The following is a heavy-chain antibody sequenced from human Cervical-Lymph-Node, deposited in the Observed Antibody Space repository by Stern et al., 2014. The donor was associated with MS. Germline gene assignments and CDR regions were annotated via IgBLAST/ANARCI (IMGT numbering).Heavy chain of an antibody. CDR1: GYSFATYW. CDR3: ARPGDDTAKYGLDV. D-gene: IGHD5-18*01. V-gene: IGHV5-51*03. J-gene: IGHJ6*02. CDR2: IYPGDSDT. Sequence: MQLVQSGAEVKKPGESLKISCKGSGYSFATYWICWVRQMPGKGLEWMGIIYPGDSDTSYSTSFQGQVTISADKSHHYSYLHWSSLKASDTAMYYCARPGDDTAKYGLDVWGQGTTVTVSS.